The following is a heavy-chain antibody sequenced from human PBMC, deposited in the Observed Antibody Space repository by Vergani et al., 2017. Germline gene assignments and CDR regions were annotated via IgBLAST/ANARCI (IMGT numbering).Heavy chain of an antibody. V-gene: IGHV3-23*01. CDR2: ISGSGGST. CDR1: GFTFSSYA. Sequence: EVQLLESGGGLVQPGGSLRLSCAASGFTFSSYAMSWVRQAPGKGLEWVSAISGSGGSTYYADSVKGRFTISRDNSKNTLYLQMNSLRAEDTAVYYCAKRSRAPFYCSSTSCHQPFDYWGQGSLVTVSS. CDR3: AKRSRAPFYCSSTSCHQPFDY. D-gene: IGHD2-2*01. J-gene: IGHJ4*02.